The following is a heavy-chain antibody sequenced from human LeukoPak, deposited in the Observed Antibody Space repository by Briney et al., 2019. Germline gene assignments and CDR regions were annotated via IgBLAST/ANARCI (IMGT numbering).Heavy chain of an antibody. V-gene: IGHV3-43D*03. J-gene: IGHJ4*02. CDR1: GFTFDDYA. D-gene: IGHD6-13*01. CDR2: ISWDGDST. CDR3: AKAFSSSWFSGLGS. Sequence: GGSLRLSCAASGFTFDDYALHWVRQAPGKGLEWVSLISWDGDSTYYADSVKGRFTVSRDTRKDSLYLQMNSLRPDDTALYYCAKAFSSSWFSGLGSWGQGTLVTVSS.